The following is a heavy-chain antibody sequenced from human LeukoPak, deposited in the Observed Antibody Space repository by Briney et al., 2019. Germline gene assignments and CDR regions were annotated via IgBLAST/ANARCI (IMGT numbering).Heavy chain of an antibody. CDR3: ARGGVWRLQYLVSVLGFDAFDI. CDR2: INHSGST. D-gene: IGHD4-11*01. Sequence: PSETLSLTCAVYGGSFSGYYWSWIRQPPGKGLEWIGEINHSGSTNYNPPLKSRVTISVDTSKNQFSLKLSSVTAADTAVYYCARGGVWRLQYLVSVLGFDAFDIWGQGTMVTVSS. CDR1: GGSFSGYY. J-gene: IGHJ3*02. V-gene: IGHV4-34*01.